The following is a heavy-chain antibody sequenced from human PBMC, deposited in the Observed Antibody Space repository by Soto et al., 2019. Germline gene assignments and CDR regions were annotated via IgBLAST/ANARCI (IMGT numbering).Heavy chain of an antibody. J-gene: IGHJ5*02. CDR1: GGSISSSAYY. CDR2: IYYSGGT. D-gene: IGHD5-18*01. CDR3: ARRDTIMVSRVAGWFDP. Sequence: QLQLQESGPGLVKPSETLSLTCTVAGGSISSSAYYWGWIRQPPGKGLEWIGNIYYSGGTYYNPSLKSRVTISVDTSKNQFSLKLSSVTAADTAVYYCARRDTIMVSRVAGWFDPWGQGTLVTVSS. V-gene: IGHV4-39*01.